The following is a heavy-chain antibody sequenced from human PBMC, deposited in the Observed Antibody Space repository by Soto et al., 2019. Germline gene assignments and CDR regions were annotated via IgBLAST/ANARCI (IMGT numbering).Heavy chain of an antibody. CDR1: GGSISSGGYY. CDR3: ARSGRITIFGVVIRNDYYGMDV. CDR2: SYYSGST. J-gene: IGHJ6*02. D-gene: IGHD3-3*01. V-gene: IGHV4-31*03. Sequence: QVQLQESGPGLVKPSQTLSLTCTVSGGSISSGGYYWSWIRQHPGKGLEWIGYSYYSGSTYYNPSLRRRVTISVDTPKNHFSLKLSSVTAADTAVYYCARSGRITIFGVVIRNDYYGMDVWGQGTTVTVSS.